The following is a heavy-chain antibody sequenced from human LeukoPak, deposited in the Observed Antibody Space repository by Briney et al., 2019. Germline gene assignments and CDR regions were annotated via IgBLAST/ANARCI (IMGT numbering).Heavy chain of an antibody. D-gene: IGHD3-3*02. CDR2: ISSSSSYI. J-gene: IGHJ4*02. CDR3: AREDAFEGYFDY. V-gene: IGHV3-21*01. CDR1: GFTFSSYS. Sequence: GGSLRLSCAASGFTFSSYSMNWVRQAPGKGLEWVSSISSSSSYIYYADSVKGRFTISRDNAKNSLYLQMNSLRAEDTAVYYCAREDAFEGYFDYWGQGTLVTVSS.